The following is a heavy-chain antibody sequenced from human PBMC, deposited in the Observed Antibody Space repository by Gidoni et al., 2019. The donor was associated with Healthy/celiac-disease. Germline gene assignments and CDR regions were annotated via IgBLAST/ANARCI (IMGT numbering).Heavy chain of an antibody. Sequence: EVQLVESGGGLVQPGGSLRLSGAASGFTFSSYWMSWVRQAPGKGREWVANIKQAGSEKDYVDSVKGRFTISRDNAKNSLYLQMNSLRAEDTAVYYCARDAPYYDYVWGSYDGEGIDYWGQGTLVTVSS. D-gene: IGHD3-16*01. J-gene: IGHJ4*02. CDR3: ARDAPYYDYVWGSYDGEGIDY. CDR1: GFTFSSYW. V-gene: IGHV3-7*03. CDR2: IKQAGSEK.